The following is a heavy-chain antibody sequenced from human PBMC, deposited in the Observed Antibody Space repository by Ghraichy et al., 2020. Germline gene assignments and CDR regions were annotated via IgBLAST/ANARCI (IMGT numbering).Heavy chain of an antibody. D-gene: IGHD3-16*01. CDR3: ARGPRDYAYGWYYGVDA. V-gene: IGHV3-30*04. CDR1: GFTFSRFA. Sequence: GESLNISCAASGFTFSRFAMHWVRQAPGKGPEWVAVTSYDGTNNYYADSVKGRFTISRDNSKNTLDLQMSSLRSDDTAVYYCARGPRDYAYGWYYGVDAWGQGAPVAVSS. J-gene: IGHJ6*02. CDR2: TSYDGTNN.